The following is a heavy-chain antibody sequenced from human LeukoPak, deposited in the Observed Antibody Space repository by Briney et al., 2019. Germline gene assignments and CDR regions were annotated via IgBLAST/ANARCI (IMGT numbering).Heavy chain of an antibody. V-gene: IGHV4-34*01. D-gene: IGHD3-3*01. CDR1: GGSFSGYY. CDR2: INHSGST. J-gene: IGHJ4*02. CDR3: XXXXXXXXFWSGYYTMAFL. Sequence: ASETLSLTCAVYGGSFSGYYWSWIRQPPGKGLEWIGEINHSGSTNYNPSLKSRVTISVDTSKNQFSLKLSSVTAADTAVYYCXXXXXXXXFWSGYYTMAFLWGQGTLVTVSS.